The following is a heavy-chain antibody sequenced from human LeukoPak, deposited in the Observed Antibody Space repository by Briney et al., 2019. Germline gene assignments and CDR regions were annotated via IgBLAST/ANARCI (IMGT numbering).Heavy chain of an antibody. J-gene: IGHJ4*02. V-gene: IGHV5-51*01. D-gene: IGHD4-23*01. CDR2: IYPGDSDT. Sequence: GESLKISCKGSGYSFTSYWIGWVRQMPGKGLEWMWIIYPGDSDTRYSPSFQHHVTISADKSISTAHLQWSGLRASDTAMYYCARHADYGDNSKLGYWGQGTLVTVSS. CDR1: GYSFTSYW. CDR3: ARHADYGDNSKLGY.